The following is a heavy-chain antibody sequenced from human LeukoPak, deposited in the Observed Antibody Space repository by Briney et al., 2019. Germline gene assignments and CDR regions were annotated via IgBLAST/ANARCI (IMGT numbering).Heavy chain of an antibody. J-gene: IGHJ4*02. Sequence: PSGTLSLTCTVSGGSIISSSWWSWVRQPPGKGLEWIGEIYHSGSTNYNPSLKSRVTISVDKSKNQFSLKLSSVTAADTAVYFCARDPYCTGGSCYHRFNYWGQGTLVTVSS. CDR2: IYHSGST. CDR3: ARDPYCTGGSCYHRFNY. V-gene: IGHV4-4*02. D-gene: IGHD2-15*01. CDR1: GGSIISSSW.